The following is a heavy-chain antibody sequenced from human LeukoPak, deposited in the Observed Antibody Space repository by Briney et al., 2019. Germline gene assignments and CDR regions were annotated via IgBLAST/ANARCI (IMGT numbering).Heavy chain of an antibody. D-gene: IGHD3-9*01. J-gene: IGHJ5*02. CDR3: ARHRERYFDFNWFDP. CDR2: IYYSGST. Sequence: SETLSLTCTVSGGSISSYYWSWIRQPPGKGLEWIGYIYYSGSTNYSPSLKSRVTISVDTSKNQFSLKLSSVTAADTAVYYCARHRERYFDFNWFDPWGQGTLVTVSS. CDR1: GGSISSYY. V-gene: IGHV4-59*08.